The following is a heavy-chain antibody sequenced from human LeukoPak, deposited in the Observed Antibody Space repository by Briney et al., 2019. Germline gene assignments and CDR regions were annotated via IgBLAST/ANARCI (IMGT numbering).Heavy chain of an antibody. CDR1: GFTFSDYY. D-gene: IGHD3-3*01. CDR3: ARAVSSGYYNLYFDY. Sequence: PGGSLRLSCAASGFTFSDYYMSWIRQAPGKGLEWVSYISSSGSTIYYADSVKGRFTISRDNAKNSLYLQMNSLRAEDTAVYYCARAVSSGYYNLYFDYWGQGTLVTVSS. J-gene: IGHJ4*02. V-gene: IGHV3-11*04. CDR2: ISSSGSTI.